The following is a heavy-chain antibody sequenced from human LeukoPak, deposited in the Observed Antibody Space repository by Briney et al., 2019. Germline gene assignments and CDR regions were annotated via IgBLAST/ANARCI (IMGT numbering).Heavy chain of an antibody. Sequence: GGSLRLSSAASGFTFSSYSMNWVRQAPGKGLEWVSSISSSSSYIYYTDSVKGRFTISRDNAKNSLYLQMNSLRAEDTAVYYCARVFMNWGFSHDYWGQGALVTVSS. D-gene: IGHD7-27*01. V-gene: IGHV3-21*01. CDR3: ARVFMNWGFSHDY. CDR2: ISSSSSYI. CDR1: GFTFSSYS. J-gene: IGHJ4*02.